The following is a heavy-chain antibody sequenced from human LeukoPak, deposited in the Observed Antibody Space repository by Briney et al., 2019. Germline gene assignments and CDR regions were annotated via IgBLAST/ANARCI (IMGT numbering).Heavy chain of an antibody. Sequence: GGSLRLSCAASGFTFSNAWMSWVRQAPGKGLEWVGRIKSKTDGGTTDYAAPVKGRFTISRDDSKNTLYLQMNSLKTEDTAVYYCTTATVPATVGTNWGQGTLVTVSS. CDR2: IKSKTDGGTT. D-gene: IGHD2-2*01. CDR3: TTATVPATVGTN. V-gene: IGHV3-15*01. J-gene: IGHJ4*02. CDR1: GFTFSNAW.